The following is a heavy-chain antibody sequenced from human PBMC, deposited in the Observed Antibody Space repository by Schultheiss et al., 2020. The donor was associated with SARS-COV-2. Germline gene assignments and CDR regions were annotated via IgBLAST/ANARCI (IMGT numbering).Heavy chain of an antibody. CDR1: GGSISSGGYY. J-gene: IGHJ6*02. Sequence: SETLSLTCTVSGGSISSGGYYWSWIRQHPGKGLEWIGYIYYSGSTYYNPSLKSRVTISVDTSKNQFSLKLSSVTAADTAVYYCAREGIRRQLVSWEGMDVWGQGTTVTVSS. V-gene: IGHV4-31*03. CDR2: IYYSGST. D-gene: IGHD6-13*01. CDR3: AREGIRRQLVSWEGMDV.